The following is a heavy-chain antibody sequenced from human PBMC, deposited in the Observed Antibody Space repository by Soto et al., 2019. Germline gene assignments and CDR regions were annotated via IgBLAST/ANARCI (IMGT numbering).Heavy chain of an antibody. CDR1: GYTFTSYG. CDR3: ARAGGPGGWPLARGDY. D-gene: IGHD3-16*01. V-gene: IGHV1-18*04. CDR2: ISAYNGNT. Sequence: ASVKVSCKASGYTFTSYGISWVRQAPGQGLEWMGWISAYNGNTNYAQKLQGRVTMTTDTSTSTAYMELRSLRSDDTAVYYCARAGGPGGWPLARGDYWGQGNLVAVSS. J-gene: IGHJ4*02.